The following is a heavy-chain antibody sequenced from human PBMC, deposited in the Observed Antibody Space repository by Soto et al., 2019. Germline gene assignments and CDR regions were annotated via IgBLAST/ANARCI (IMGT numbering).Heavy chain of an antibody. D-gene: IGHD4-17*01. J-gene: IGHJ4*02. V-gene: IGHV3-30*03. CDR1: GFTFSNYA. CDR2: ISSDGSEK. CDR3: ASSWTTLTTGFDF. Sequence: PVGSLRLSCVASGFTFSNYAMHWVRQAPGKGLGWVAVISSDGSEKYYLDSVRDRFTISRDNSKNTLYLQMNNLRPEDTAMYYCASSWTTLTTGFDFWGQGALVTVSS.